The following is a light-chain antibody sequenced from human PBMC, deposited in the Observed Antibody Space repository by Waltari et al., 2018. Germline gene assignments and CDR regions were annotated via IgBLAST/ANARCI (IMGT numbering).Light chain of an antibody. CDR1: QSVSYN. Sequence: EIVMTQSPATLSVSPGERVTLSCRSSQSVSYNLAWYQQKPGQAPRLLIYAASTRATGIPARCSGSGSGGAFSLIISSLQAEDFAVYYCQQYNDRRRTFGQGTKVEIK. J-gene: IGKJ1*01. CDR2: AAS. CDR3: QQYNDRRRT. V-gene: IGKV3-15*01.